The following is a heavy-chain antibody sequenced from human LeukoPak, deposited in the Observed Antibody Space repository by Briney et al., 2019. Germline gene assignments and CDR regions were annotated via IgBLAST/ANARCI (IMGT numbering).Heavy chain of an antibody. D-gene: IGHD6-19*01. Sequence: PSETLSLTCTVSGDSISGGTFYWGWVRQPPGQGLEWIGSIHFNGNTYYNPSLKSPVTISVDTSKNQFSLKLSSVTAADTAVYYCASYQQWLVERGYWGQGTLVTVSS. CDR2: IHFNGNT. CDR1: GDSISGGTFY. CDR3: ASYQQWLVERGY. J-gene: IGHJ4*02. V-gene: IGHV4-39*01.